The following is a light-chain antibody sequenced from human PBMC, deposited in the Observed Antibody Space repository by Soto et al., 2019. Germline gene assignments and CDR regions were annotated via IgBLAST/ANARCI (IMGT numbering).Light chain of an antibody. Sequence: QSVLTQPASVSGSPGQSITISCTGTSSHVGGYNYVSWYQHHPGKAPKLMIYEVTNRPSGVSNRFSGSKSGNTASLTISGLQAEDEADYFCCSYTSSTISVIFGGGTQLTVL. J-gene: IGLJ2*01. CDR1: SSHVGGYNY. CDR3: CSYTSSTISVI. CDR2: EVT. V-gene: IGLV2-14*01.